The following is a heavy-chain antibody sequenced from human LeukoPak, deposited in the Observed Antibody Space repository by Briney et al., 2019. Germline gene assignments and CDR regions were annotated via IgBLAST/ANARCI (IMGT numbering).Heavy chain of an antibody. CDR3: ARDWGYSNHGYYMDV. CDR1: GYTFTSYD. Sequence: EASVKVSCKASGYTFTSYDINWVRQAPGQGLEWMGIINPSGGSTSYAQKFQGRVTMTRDTSTSTVYMELSSLRSEDTAVYYCARDWGYSNHGYYMDVWGKGTTVTVSS. D-gene: IGHD4-11*01. J-gene: IGHJ6*03. CDR2: INPSGGST. V-gene: IGHV1-46*01.